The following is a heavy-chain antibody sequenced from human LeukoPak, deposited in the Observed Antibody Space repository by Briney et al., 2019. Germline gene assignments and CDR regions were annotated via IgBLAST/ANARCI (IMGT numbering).Heavy chain of an antibody. Sequence: GSLRLSCAASGFTFSSYSMNWVRQPPGKGLEWIGEINHSGSTNYNPSLKSRVTISVDTSKNQFSLKLSSVTAADTAVYYCALRGMVATRGSDYWGQGTLVTVSS. V-gene: IGHV4-34*08. CDR3: ALRGMVATRGSDY. CDR1: GFTFSSYS. J-gene: IGHJ4*02. D-gene: IGHD5-12*01. CDR2: INHSGST.